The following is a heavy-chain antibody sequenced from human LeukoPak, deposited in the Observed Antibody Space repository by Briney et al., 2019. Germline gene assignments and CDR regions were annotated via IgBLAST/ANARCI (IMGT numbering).Heavy chain of an antibody. V-gene: IGHV1-2*02. Sequence: ASVKVSCKASGYTFTGYYMHWVRQAPGQGLEWMGWNNPNSGGTNYAQKFQGRVTMTRDTSISTAYMELRSLRSDDTAVYYCASTVTTTRGDAFDIWGQGTMVTVSS. CDR2: NNPNSGGT. CDR3: ASTVTTTRGDAFDI. D-gene: IGHD4-17*01. CDR1: GYTFTGYY. J-gene: IGHJ3*02.